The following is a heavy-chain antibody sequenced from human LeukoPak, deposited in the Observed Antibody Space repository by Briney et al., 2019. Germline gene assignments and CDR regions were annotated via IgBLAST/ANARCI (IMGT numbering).Heavy chain of an antibody. CDR3: ARVAPGAGPYDY. CDR2: ISAYNGNT. CDR1: GYTFTGYY. D-gene: IGHD6-19*01. J-gene: IGHJ4*02. V-gene: IGHV1-18*04. Sequence: ASVKVSCKASGYTFTGYYMHWVRQAPGQGLEWMGWISAYNGNTNYAQKLQGRVTMTTDTSTSTAYMELRSLRSDDTAVYYCARVAPGAGPYDYWGQGTLVTVSS.